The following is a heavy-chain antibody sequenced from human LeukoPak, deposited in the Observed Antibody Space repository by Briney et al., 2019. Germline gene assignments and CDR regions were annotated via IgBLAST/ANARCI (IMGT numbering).Heavy chain of an antibody. J-gene: IGHJ4*02. CDR3: AKAAYSYGDFDY. V-gene: IGHV3-23*01. CDR2: ISGSGGST. Sequence: GGSLRLSCAASGFTFSSYAMSWVRQAPGKGREWVSAISGSGGSTYYADSVKGRFTISRDNSKNTLYLQMNILRAEDTTVYYCAKAAYSYGDFDYWGQGTLVTVSS. CDR1: GFTFSSYA. D-gene: IGHD5-18*01.